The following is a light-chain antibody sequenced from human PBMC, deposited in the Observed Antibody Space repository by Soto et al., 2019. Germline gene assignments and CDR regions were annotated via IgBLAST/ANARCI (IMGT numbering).Light chain of an antibody. Sequence: EIVLTQSPGTLSLSPGEGATLSCRASKSVSSSHLAWYQQKVGQAPRLLIYGASSRATGIPDRFSGSGSGTDFTLTISRLEPEAFAVYYCQQYVASQTFGQGTKVEIK. CDR1: KSVSSSH. CDR2: GAS. CDR3: QQYVASQT. J-gene: IGKJ1*01. V-gene: IGKV3-20*01.